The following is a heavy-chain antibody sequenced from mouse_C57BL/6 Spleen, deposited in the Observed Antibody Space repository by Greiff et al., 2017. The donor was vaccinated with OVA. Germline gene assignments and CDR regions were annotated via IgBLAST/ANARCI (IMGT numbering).Heavy chain of an antibody. D-gene: IGHD2-1*01. CDR3: ARDGGNYYAMDY. CDR2: IYPGSGNT. J-gene: IGHJ4*01. CDR1: GYSFTSYY. V-gene: IGHV1-66*01. Sequence: QVQLKESGPELVKPGASVKISCKASGYSFTSYYIHWVKQRPGQGLEWIGWIYPGSGNTKYNEKFKGKATLTADTSSSTAYMQLSSLTSGDSAVYYCARDGGNYYAMDYWGQGTSVTVSS.